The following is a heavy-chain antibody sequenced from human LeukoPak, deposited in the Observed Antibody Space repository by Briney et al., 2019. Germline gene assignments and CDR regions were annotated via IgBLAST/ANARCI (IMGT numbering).Heavy chain of an antibody. CDR1: GGSFSGYY. CDR3: ARADYYFWSGYWVGDY. V-gene: IGHV4-34*01. J-gene: IGHJ4*02. D-gene: IGHD3-3*01. Sequence: SETLSLTCAVYGGSFSGYYWSWIRQPPGKGLEWIGEINHSGSTNYNPSLKSRVTISVDTSKNQFSLKLSSVTAADTAVYYCARADYYFWSGYWVGDYWGQGTLVTVSS. CDR2: INHSGST.